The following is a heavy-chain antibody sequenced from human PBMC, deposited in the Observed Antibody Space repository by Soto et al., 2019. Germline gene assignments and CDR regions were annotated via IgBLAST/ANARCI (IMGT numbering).Heavy chain of an antibody. CDR3: SKERLGRGADY. CDR1: GFTFSNYA. J-gene: IGHJ4*02. Sequence: EVQLLESGGGLVQPGGSLRLSCAASGFTFSNYAMSWVRQTPGKGLEWVSTISGGGGNTYYPDSVKGRFTISRDNSKDTVYLQMNSLRAEDTAIYYCSKERLGRGADYSGPGALVTVTS. CDR2: ISGGGGNT. V-gene: IGHV3-23*01.